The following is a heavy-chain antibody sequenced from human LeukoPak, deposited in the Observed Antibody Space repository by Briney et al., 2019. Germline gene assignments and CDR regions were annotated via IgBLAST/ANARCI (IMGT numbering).Heavy chain of an antibody. CDR3: ARDSTITMILVPDEH. Sequence: QTGGSLRLSCAASRFTFSSFAMHWVRQAPGKGLEWVAVISYDGSDKYYADSVKGRFTISRDNSKITLYLQMDSLRAEDTAMYYCARDSTITMILVPDEHWGQGTLVTVSS. D-gene: IGHD3-22*01. CDR2: ISYDGSDK. CDR1: RFTFSSFA. V-gene: IGHV3-30*04. J-gene: IGHJ4*02.